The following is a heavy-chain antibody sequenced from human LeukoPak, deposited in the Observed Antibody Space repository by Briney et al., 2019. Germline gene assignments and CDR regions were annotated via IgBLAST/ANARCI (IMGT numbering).Heavy chain of an antibody. CDR1: GFTFSSYS. Sequence: GGSLRLSCAASGFTFSSYSMNWVRQAPGKGLEWVSSISSSSSYIYYADSVKGRFTISRDNSKNTLYLQMNSLRAEDTAVYYCARLGGSSFDYWGQGTLVTVSS. CDR3: ARLGGSSFDY. D-gene: IGHD1-26*01. CDR2: ISSSSSYI. J-gene: IGHJ4*02. V-gene: IGHV3-21*01.